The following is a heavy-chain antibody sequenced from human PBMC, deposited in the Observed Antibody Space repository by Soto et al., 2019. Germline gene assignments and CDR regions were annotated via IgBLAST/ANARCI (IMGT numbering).Heavy chain of an antibody. D-gene: IGHD1-1*01. Sequence: QVQLVESGGGVVQPGRSLRLSCAASGFTFSSYGMHWVRQAPGKGLEWVAVIWYDGSNKYYADSVKGRFTISRDNSKNTLYLQMNSLRAEDTAVYYCARDGTIGTPMDVWGQGTTVTVSS. CDR3: ARDGTIGTPMDV. CDR2: IWYDGSNK. J-gene: IGHJ6*02. V-gene: IGHV3-33*01. CDR1: GFTFSSYG.